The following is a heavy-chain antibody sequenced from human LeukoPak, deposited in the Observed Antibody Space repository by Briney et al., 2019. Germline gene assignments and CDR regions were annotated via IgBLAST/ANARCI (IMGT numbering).Heavy chain of an antibody. CDR1: GGTFSSYA. D-gene: IGHD3-10*01. CDR3: ARAASGYYGMDV. CDR2: IIPIFGTA. V-gene: IGHV1-69*13. Sequence: SVKVSCKASGGTFSSYAISWVRQAPGQGLEWMGGIIPIFGTANYAQKFQGRVTITADESTSTAYMELSSLRSEDTAVYYCARAASGYYGMDVWGQGTTVTVSS. J-gene: IGHJ6*02.